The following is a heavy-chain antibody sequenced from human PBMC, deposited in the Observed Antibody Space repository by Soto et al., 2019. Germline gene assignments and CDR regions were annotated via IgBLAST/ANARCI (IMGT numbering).Heavy chain of an antibody. CDR2: INAGNGNT. Sequence: ASVKVSFKASGYSFTSYAIYWVRQAPGQRLEWMGWINAGNGNTKYSQKLQGRVTFTGDTSASTAHMELSSLRSEDTAVYFCARGVENIVVVLDVFGYYGMDVWGQGTTVTVSS. CDR1: GYSFTSYA. V-gene: IGHV1-3*01. J-gene: IGHJ6*02. D-gene: IGHD2-2*01. CDR3: ARGVENIVVVLDVFGYYGMDV.